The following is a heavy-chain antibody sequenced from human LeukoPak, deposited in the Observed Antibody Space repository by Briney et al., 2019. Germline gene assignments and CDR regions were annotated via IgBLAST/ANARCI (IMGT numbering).Heavy chain of an antibody. CDR2: ISSSGSTI. J-gene: IGHJ3*02. D-gene: IGHD3-9*01. CDR3: AREDILTGYDAFDI. Sequence: GGSLRLSCAASGFSFSDYNMNWVRQAPGKGLEWVSYISSSGSTIYYADSVKGRFTISRDNANNSLYLQMNSLRAEDTAVYYCAREDILTGYDAFDIWGQGTMVTVSS. CDR1: GFSFSDYN. V-gene: IGHV3-48*04.